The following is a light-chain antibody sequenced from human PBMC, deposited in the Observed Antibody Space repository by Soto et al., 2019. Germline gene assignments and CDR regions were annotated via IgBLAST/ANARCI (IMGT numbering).Light chain of an antibody. J-gene: IGLJ2*01. V-gene: IGLV9-49*01. CDR2: VGTGGIVG. Sequence: QLVLTQPPSASASLGASVTLTCTLSSGYSNYKVDWYQQRPGKGPRFVMRVGTGGIVGSKGDGIPDRFSVLGSGLNRYLTIKNIHEEHESDYHCGADHGSGSNFVVVFGGGTKLTVL. CDR1: SGYSNYK. CDR3: GADHGSGSNFVVV.